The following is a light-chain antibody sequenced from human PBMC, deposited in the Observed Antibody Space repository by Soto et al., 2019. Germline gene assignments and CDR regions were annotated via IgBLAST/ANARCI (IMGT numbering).Light chain of an antibody. CDR2: GNT. Sequence: QSVLTQPPSVSGAPGQRVTISCTGSSSDIGAGYDVHWYQQLPGKAPTLLIYGNTKRPSGVPDRFSGSRSGTSASLAITGLQAEDGADYYCQSYDSSLRHYVFGTGTKLTVL. J-gene: IGLJ1*01. CDR1: SSDIGAGYD. CDR3: QSYDSSLRHYV. V-gene: IGLV1-40*01.